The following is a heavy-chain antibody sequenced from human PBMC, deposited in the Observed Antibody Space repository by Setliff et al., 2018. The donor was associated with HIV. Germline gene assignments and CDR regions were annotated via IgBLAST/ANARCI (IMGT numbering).Heavy chain of an antibody. CDR1: GFTFSSYS. J-gene: IGHJ6*04. D-gene: IGHD3-3*01. V-gene: IGHV3-7*03. CDR3: ARVDDFWSGLGMDV. Sequence: GGSLRLSCAASGFTFSSYSMNWVRQAPGKGLEWVANIKQGGSEKYYVDSVRGRFTISRDNAKNSLYLQMNSLRAEDTAVYYCARVDDFWSGLGMDVWGKGTTVTVSS. CDR2: IKQGGSEK.